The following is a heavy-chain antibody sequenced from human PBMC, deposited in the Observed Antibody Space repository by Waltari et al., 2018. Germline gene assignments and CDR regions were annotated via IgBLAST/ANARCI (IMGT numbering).Heavy chain of an antibody. CDR1: GYTFTGYY. Sequence: QVQLVQSGAEVKKPGASVKVSCKASGYTFTGYYMHWVRQAPGQGLEWMGWINPNRGGTSYAQKFQGRVTMTREPSISTAYMELSRLRSDDTAVYYCAREGLGRIVVVIATTPAPFDYWGQGTLVTVSS. CDR3: AREGLGRIVVVIATTPAPFDY. CDR2: INPNRGGT. J-gene: IGHJ4*02. V-gene: IGHV1-2*02. D-gene: IGHD2-21*01.